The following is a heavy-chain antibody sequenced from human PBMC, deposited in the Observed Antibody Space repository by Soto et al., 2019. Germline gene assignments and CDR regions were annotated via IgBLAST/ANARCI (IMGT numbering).Heavy chain of an antibody. V-gene: IGHV3-30*18. Sequence: PGGSLRLSCAASEFTFSSYGMHWVRQAPGKGLEWVAVISYDGSNKYYADSVKGRFTISRDNSKNTLYLQMNSLRAEDTAVYYCAKVARKGDTAMVTTYYYGMDVWGQGTTVTVSS. J-gene: IGHJ6*02. D-gene: IGHD5-18*01. CDR2: ISYDGSNK. CDR1: EFTFSSYG. CDR3: AKVARKGDTAMVTTYYYGMDV.